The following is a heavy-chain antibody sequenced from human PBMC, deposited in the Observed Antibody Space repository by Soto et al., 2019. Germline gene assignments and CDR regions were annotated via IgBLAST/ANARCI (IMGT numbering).Heavy chain of an antibody. CDR3: AKEALTRGGYDLDY. J-gene: IGHJ4*02. CDR2: ISASAGST. Sequence: EVQVLESGGDLVQPGGALRLSCAASGFTFSNYAMNWVRQAPGKGLEWVSAISASAGSTYYAESVKGQFTIARDNSKNTLYLQRNSQRAEDKAVYYCAKEALTRGGYDLDYWGQGALVTVS. CDR1: GFTFSNYA. V-gene: IGHV3-23*01. D-gene: IGHD5-12*01.